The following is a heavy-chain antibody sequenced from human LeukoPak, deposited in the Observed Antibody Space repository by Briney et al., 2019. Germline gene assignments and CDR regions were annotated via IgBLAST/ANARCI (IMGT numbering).Heavy chain of an antibody. Sequence: ASVKVSCKVSGYTLTELSMHWVRQAPGKGLEWMGGFDPEDGETIYAQKFQGRVTMTEDTSTDTAYMELSSLRSDDTAVYYCARAVGYYYDSSGYFRYFDYWGQGTLVTVSS. CDR2: FDPEDGET. J-gene: IGHJ4*02. CDR1: GYTLTELS. CDR3: ARAVGYYYDSSGYFRYFDY. D-gene: IGHD3-22*01. V-gene: IGHV1-24*01.